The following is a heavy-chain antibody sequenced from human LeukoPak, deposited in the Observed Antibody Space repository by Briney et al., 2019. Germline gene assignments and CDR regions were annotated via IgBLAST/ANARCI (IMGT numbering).Heavy chain of an antibody. V-gene: IGHV3-48*01. CDR3: AKDRGYCSGSGCYDFDY. D-gene: IGHD2-15*01. CDR2: ISSSSSTI. CDR1: GFTFSSYS. Sequence: PGGSLRLSCAASGFTFSSYSMNWVRQAQGKGLEWVSYISSSSSTIYYADSVKGRFTISRDNAKNSLYLQMNSLRAEDTAVYSCAKDRGYCSGSGCYDFDYWGQGTLVTVSS. J-gene: IGHJ4*02.